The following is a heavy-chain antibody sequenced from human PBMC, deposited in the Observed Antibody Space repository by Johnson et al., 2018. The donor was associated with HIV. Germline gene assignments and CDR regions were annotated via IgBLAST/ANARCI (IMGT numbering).Heavy chain of an antibody. V-gene: IGHV3-30*14. CDR2: ISYDGGNK. CDR1: GFTFSNYA. CDR3: AREGRDGYNYDAFDI. Sequence: VQLVESGGGVVQPGRSLRLSCAASGFTFSNYAIHWVRQAPGKGLEWVAVISYDGGNKYYTDSVKGRFTISRDTAKNTLYLQMNSLSAEDTALYYCAREGRDGYNYDAFDIWGQGTMVTVSS. J-gene: IGHJ3*02. D-gene: IGHD5-24*01.